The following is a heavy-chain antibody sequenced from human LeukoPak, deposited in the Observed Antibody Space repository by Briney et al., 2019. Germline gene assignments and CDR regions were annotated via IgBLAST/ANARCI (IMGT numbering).Heavy chain of an antibody. J-gene: IGHJ3*02. D-gene: IGHD2-15*01. CDR1: GYSISSGYY. CDR3: ARHEVEDAFDI. CDR2: IYHSGST. Sequence: PSETLSLTCAVSGYSISSGYYWGWIRQPPGEGLEWSGSIYHSGSTYYNPSLKSRVTISVKTSKNQFSLKLSSVTAADTAVYYCARHEVEDAFDIWGQGTMVTVSS. V-gene: IGHV4-38-2*01.